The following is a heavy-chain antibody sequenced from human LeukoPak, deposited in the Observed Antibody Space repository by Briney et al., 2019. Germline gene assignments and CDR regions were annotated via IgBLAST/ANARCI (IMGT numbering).Heavy chain of an antibody. CDR2: IGGGGTG. J-gene: IGHJ4*02. D-gene: IGHD1-26*01. CDR1: GFTITTYA. Sequence: GGSLRLSCAASGFTITTYAVNWVRQAPGKGLEWVSGIGGGGTGYYADSVKGRFIIPSDNSQNLVHLQMNSLTVEDTAVYYCARAQGALDYWGQGTLVTVSS. V-gene: IGHV3-23*01. CDR3: ARAQGALDY.